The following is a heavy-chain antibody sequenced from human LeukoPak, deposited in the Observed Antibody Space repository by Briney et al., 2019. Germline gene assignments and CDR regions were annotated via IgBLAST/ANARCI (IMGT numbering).Heavy chain of an antibody. J-gene: IGHJ4*02. D-gene: IGHD5-12*01. V-gene: IGHV3-21*01. CDR3: ARGGTQTDY. CDR1: GFTFSSYS. CDR2: ISSGSSYI. Sequence: GGSLRLSCAASGFTFSSYSMNWVRQAPGKGLEWVSCISSGSSYIYYADSLKGRFTISRDNAKNSLYLQMNSLRAEDTAVYYCARGGTQTDYWGQGTLVTVSS.